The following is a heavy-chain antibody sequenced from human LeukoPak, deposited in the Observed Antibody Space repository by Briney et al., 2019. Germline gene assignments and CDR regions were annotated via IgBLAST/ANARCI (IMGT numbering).Heavy chain of an antibody. CDR2: LDYSGST. D-gene: IGHD5-12*01. Sequence: SETLSLTCTVSGGSIRSYYWSWIRQSPGKGLEWIGSLDYSGSTSYNPSLKSRVTISVDTSNNQFSLKLTSVTAADTAVYYCARHLRSGYDGAYYHYGLDVWGQGTTVTVCS. CDR3: ARHLRSGYDGAYYHYGLDV. CDR1: GGSIRSYY. J-gene: IGHJ6*02. V-gene: IGHV4-59*08.